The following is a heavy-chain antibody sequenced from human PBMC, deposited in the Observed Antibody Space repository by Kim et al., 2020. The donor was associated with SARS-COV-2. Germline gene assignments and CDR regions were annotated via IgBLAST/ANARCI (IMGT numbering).Heavy chain of an antibody. V-gene: IGHV4-61*02. J-gene: IGHJ3*02. D-gene: IGHD3-3*01. Sequence: SETLSLTCTVSRGSISGGSSYWNWIRQPAGKGLEWIGRIYISGNTNYNPSLKSRATISLDTSKNQFSLKLTSVTAEDTAYYFCAKEGFGQFLVPGAFDIWGRGTMVTVSS. CDR2: IYISGNT. CDR3: AKEGFGQFLVPGAFDI. CDR1: RGSISGGSSY.